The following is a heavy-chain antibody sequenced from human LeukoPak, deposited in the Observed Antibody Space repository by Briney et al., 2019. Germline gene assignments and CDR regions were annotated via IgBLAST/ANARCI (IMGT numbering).Heavy chain of an antibody. CDR1: GFTVSSNY. V-gene: IGHV3-66*01. CDR2: IYSGGST. D-gene: IGHD4-23*01. J-gene: IGHJ6*02. CDR3: ARDQKVRNGMDV. Sequence: GGSLRLSCAASGFTVSSNYMRWVRQAPGKGLEWVSVIYSGGSTYYAGSVKGRFTISRDNSKDTLYLQMNSLRAEDTAVYYCARDQKVRNGMDVWGQGTTVTVSS.